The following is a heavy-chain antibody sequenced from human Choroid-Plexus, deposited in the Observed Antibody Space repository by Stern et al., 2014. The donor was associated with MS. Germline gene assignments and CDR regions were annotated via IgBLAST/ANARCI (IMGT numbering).Heavy chain of an antibody. J-gene: IGHJ4*02. D-gene: IGHD2-2*01. V-gene: IGHV2-5*02. CDR3: ATHAPGVVPAALDY. CDR1: GFSLSTSGVG. Sequence: QVPLKESGPTLVKPTQTLTLTCTFSGFSLSTSGVGVVWLRQPPGKALEWLAFIYWDDSKRYSPSLKNRLTITKDTSKNQVVLTMNNMDPVDTATFYCATHAPGVVPAALDYWGQGTLVTVS. CDR2: IYWDDSK.